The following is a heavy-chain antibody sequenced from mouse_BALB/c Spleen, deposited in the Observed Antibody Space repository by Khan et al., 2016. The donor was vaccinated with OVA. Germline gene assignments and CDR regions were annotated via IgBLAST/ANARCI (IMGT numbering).Heavy chain of an antibody. V-gene: IGHV2-6-4*01. Sequence: QVQLKQSGPGLVAPSQGLSITCTVSGFSLSRYNIHWIRQPPGKGLEWLGMIWGDGNTDYNSTLKIRLSISKDNSKSQVFLKMNSLQTDDTAVYFCARAYYRSDGYYAMDYWGQGTSVTVSS. D-gene: IGHD2-14*01. CDR2: IWGDGNT. CDR3: ARAYYRSDGYYAMDY. CDR1: GFSLSRYN. J-gene: IGHJ4*01.